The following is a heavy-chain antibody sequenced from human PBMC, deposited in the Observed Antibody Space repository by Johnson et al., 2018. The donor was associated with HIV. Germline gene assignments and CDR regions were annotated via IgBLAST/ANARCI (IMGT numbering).Heavy chain of an antibody. CDR3: ARGCRDGYTCDVFDV. Sequence: VQLVESGGGLVQPGGSLRLSCVASGFTVSSNYMTWVRQGPGKGLEWVSVIDSGGGTKYADSVTGRFIISRDNSKNTLYLQMNSLRAEDTAVYFCARGCRDGYTCDVFDVWGQGTGVTVSS. V-gene: IGHV3-66*01. J-gene: IGHJ3*01. D-gene: IGHD5-24*01. CDR1: GFTVSSNY. CDR2: IDSGGGT.